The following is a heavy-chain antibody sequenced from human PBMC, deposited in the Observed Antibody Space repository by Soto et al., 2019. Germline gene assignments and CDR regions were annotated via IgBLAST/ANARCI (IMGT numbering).Heavy chain of an antibody. Sequence: PSETLSLTCTVSGGSISSSSYYWGWIRQPPGKGLEWIGSIYYSGSTYYNPSLKSRVTISVDTSKNQFSLKLSSVTAADTAVYYCAGHSKLVATIRGYMDVRGKGTTVTVSS. J-gene: IGHJ6*03. V-gene: IGHV4-39*01. CDR3: AGHSKLVATIRGYMDV. D-gene: IGHD5-12*01. CDR2: IYYSGST. CDR1: GGSISSSSYY.